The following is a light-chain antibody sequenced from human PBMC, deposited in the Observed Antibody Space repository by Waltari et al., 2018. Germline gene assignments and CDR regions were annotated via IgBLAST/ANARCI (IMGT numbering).Light chain of an antibody. Sequence: QLVLTQSPSASAALGTSVKLTCTLSSGRSVDPIAWHQQQPEKGPRYLMKVNSDGSHSKGDGIPDRFSGSSSGAERYLTISSLQSEDEADYYCQTWGTGIWVFGGGTKLTVL. CDR2: VNSDGSH. CDR3: QTWGTGIWV. CDR1: SGRSVDP. V-gene: IGLV4-69*01. J-gene: IGLJ3*02.